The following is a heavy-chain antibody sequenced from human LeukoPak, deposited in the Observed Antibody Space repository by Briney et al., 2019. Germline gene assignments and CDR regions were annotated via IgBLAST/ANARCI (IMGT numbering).Heavy chain of an antibody. CDR2: IYYSGST. D-gene: IGHD3-3*01. V-gene: IGHV4-31*03. CDR3: ARDSDFYGMDV. CDR1: GGSISSGGYY. J-gene: IGHJ6*02. Sequence: SETLSLTCTVSGGSISSGGYYWSWIRQHPGKGLEWIGYIYYSGSTYYSPSLKSRVTISVDTSKNQFSLKLSSVTAADTAVYYCARDSDFYGMDVWGQGTTVTVSS.